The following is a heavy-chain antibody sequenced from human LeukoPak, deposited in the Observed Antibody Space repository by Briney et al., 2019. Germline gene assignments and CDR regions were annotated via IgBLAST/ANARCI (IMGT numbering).Heavy chain of an antibody. CDR2: IYYSGST. CDR3: ARESYYDFWSGYYLGADYYYYMDV. D-gene: IGHD3-3*01. Sequence: PSETLSLTCTVSGDSISSSTYYWGWIRQAPGKGLEWIGSIYYSGSTYYNPSLKSRVTISVDTSKNQFSLKLSSVTAADTAVYYCARESYYDFWSGYYLGADYYYYMDVWGKGTTVTVSS. V-gene: IGHV4-39*07. J-gene: IGHJ6*03. CDR1: GDSISSSTYY.